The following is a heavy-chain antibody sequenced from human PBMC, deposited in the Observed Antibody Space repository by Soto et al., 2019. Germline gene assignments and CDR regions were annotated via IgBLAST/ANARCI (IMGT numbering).Heavy chain of an antibody. CDR1: GFTVSSNY. Sequence: GSLRLSCAASGFTVSSNYMSWVRQAPGKGLEWVSVIYSGGSTYYADSVKGRFTISRDNSKNTLYLQMNSLRAEDTAVYYCARESHYYYYGMDVWGQGTTVTVSS. V-gene: IGHV3-53*01. CDR3: ARESHYYYYGMDV. J-gene: IGHJ6*02. CDR2: IYSGGST.